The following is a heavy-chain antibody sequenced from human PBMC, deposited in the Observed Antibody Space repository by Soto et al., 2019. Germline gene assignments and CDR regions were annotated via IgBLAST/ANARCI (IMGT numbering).Heavy chain of an antibody. CDR2: INPSGGST. J-gene: IGHJ6*02. Sequence: ASVKVSCKASGYTFTSYYMHWVRQAPGQGLEWMGIINPSGGSTSYAQKFQGRVTMTRDTSTSTVYMELSSLRSEDTAVYYCATNYNLYYYYYGMDVWGQGTTVTVSS. CDR3: ATNYNLYYYYYGMDV. D-gene: IGHD1-1*01. CDR1: GYTFTSYY. V-gene: IGHV1-46*01.